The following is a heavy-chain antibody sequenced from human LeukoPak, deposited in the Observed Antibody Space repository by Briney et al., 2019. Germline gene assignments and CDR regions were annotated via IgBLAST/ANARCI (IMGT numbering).Heavy chain of an antibody. Sequence: SETLSLTCTVSGGSISSYYRSWIRQPPGKGLEWIGYIYYSGSTNYNPSLKSRVTISVDTSKNQFSLKLSSVTADTAVYYCARGLRYSLDYWGQGTLVTVSS. V-gene: IGHV4-59*01. D-gene: IGHD1-1*01. CDR2: IYYSGST. CDR3: ARGLRYSLDY. CDR1: GGSISSYY. J-gene: IGHJ4*02.